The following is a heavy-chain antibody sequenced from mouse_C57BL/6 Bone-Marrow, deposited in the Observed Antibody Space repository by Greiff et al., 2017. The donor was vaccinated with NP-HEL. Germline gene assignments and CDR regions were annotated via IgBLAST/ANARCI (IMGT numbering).Heavy chain of an antibody. J-gene: IGHJ4*01. CDR1: GYTFTSYW. Sequence: QVQLQQSGAELVKPGASVKLSCKASGYTFTSYWMHWVKQRPGQGLEWIGMIHPNSGSTNYNEKFKSKATLTVDKSSSTAYMQLSSLTSEDSAVYYCADSKGGYYAMDYWGQGTSVTVSS. CDR3: ADSKGGYYAMDY. D-gene: IGHD2-5*01. CDR2: IHPNSGST. V-gene: IGHV1-64*01.